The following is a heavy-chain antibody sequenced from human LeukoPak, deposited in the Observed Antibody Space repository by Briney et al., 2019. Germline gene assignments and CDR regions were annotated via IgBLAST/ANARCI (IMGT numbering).Heavy chain of an antibody. V-gene: IGHV3-30*19. Sequence: GGSLRLSCAASGFTFSSYGMHWVRQAPGKGLEWVAVISYDGTNKYYADSVKGRFTISRDNSKNTLYLQMNSLRAEDTALYYCAKVSITAVVIPAALLDYWGQGTLVTVSS. CDR3: AKVSITAVVIPAALLDY. CDR2: ISYDGTNK. J-gene: IGHJ4*02. CDR1: GFTFSSYG. D-gene: IGHD2-2*01.